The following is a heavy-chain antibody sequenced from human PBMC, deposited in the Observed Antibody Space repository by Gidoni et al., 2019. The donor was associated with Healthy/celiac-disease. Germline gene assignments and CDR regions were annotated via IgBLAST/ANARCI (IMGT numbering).Heavy chain of an antibody. V-gene: IGHV3-48*02. CDR1: GFTCGRYS. D-gene: IGHD4-4*01. J-gene: IGHJ4*02. CDR3: ARDLLLMTTVTTGNY. CDR2: ISSSSSTI. Sequence: EVQLVASGGGLVQPGGSRRLSCAASGFTCGRYSRNWFRQAPGKGLEWVSYISSSSSTIYYADSVKGRFTISRDNAKNSLYLQMNSLRDEDTAVYYCARDLLLMTTVTTGNYWGQGTLVTVSS.